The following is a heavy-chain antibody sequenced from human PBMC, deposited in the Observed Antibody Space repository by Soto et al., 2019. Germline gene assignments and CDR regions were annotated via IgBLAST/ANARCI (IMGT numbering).Heavy chain of an antibody. CDR3: AKGPRNWGVDY. D-gene: IGHD7-27*01. V-gene: IGHV1-8*01. J-gene: IGHJ4*02. Sequence: QVQLVQSGAEVKKPGASVKVSCKASGYTFTNYDINWFRQATGQGLEWMGWMNPNNGNTGYSQNFQGRVTMTRSTSISTAYMELSSLRSDDTAVYYCAKGPRNWGVDYWGQGTLVTVSS. CDR2: MNPNNGNT. CDR1: GYTFTNYD.